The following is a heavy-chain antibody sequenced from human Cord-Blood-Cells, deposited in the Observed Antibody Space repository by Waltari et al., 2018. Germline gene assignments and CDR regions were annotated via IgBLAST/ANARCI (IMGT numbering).Heavy chain of an antibody. CDR2: IYHSGST. J-gene: IGHJ4*02. V-gene: IGHV4-38-2*02. CDR1: GYSISSGYY. D-gene: IGHD6-19*01. Sequence: QVQLQESGPGLVKPSETLSLTCAVSGYSISSGYYWGWIRQPPGKGLEWIGSIYHSGSTYYNPSLKSRVTISVDTSKNQFSLKLSSVTAADTAVYYCAREGLRYSSGWSPDYWGQGTLVTVSS. CDR3: AREGLRYSSGWSPDY.